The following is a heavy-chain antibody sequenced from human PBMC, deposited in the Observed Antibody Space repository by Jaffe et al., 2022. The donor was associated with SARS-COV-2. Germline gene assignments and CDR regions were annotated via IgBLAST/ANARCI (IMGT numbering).Heavy chain of an antibody. Sequence: EVQLLESGGGLVQPGGSLRLSCAASGFTFSNYAMTWVRQAPGKGLEWVSAISGSGVSTYYADSVKGRFTISRDNSKNTLYLEMNRLRGDDTAVYYCAKDAIVLITTASINYFYYWGQGALVTVSP. V-gene: IGHV3-23*01. D-gene: IGHD3-22*01. J-gene: IGHJ4*02. CDR2: ISGSGVST. CDR1: GFTFSNYA. CDR3: AKDAIVLITTASINYFYY.